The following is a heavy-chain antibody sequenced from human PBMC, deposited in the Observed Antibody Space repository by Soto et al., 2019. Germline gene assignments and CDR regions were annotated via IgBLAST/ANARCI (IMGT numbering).Heavy chain of an antibody. J-gene: IGHJ6*02. D-gene: IGHD3-16*01. CDR3: ATWGRSLMSMDV. V-gene: IGHV1-18*01. CDR2: INAYNGDT. CDR1: GYSFTNYG. Sequence: QVQLVQSGAGVRKPGASVKVSCKASGYSFTNYGISWVRQAPAQGLEWMGWINAYNGDTNYAQKFQGRVIMTTDTSTSTAYMELRSLRSDATALYYCATWGRSLMSMDVWGQGTTVTVSS.